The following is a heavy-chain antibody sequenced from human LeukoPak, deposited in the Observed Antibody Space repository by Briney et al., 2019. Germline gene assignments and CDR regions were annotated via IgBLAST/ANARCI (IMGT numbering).Heavy chain of an antibody. D-gene: IGHD1-26*01. CDR2: IRSKANSYAT. V-gene: IGHV3-73*01. CDR3: AKAHGIVGATTSGY. CDR1: GFTFSGSA. Sequence: GGSLRLSCAASGFTFSGSAMHWVRQASGKGLEWVGRIRSKANSYATAYAASVKGRFTISRDDSKNTLYLRMNSLRAEDTAVYYCAKAHGIVGATTSGYWGQGTLVTVS. J-gene: IGHJ4*02.